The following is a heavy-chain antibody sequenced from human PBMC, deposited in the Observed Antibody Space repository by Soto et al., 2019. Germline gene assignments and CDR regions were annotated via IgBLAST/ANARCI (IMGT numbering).Heavy chain of an antibody. V-gene: IGHV4-39*01. J-gene: IGHJ5*02. D-gene: IGHD2-2*01. CDR1: GGSIRSSSYY. CDR2: IYYSGKT. CDR3: ARGGYIVVAHNWFDP. Sequence: TSETLSLTCTVSGGSIRSSSYYWGWIRQPPGEGLEWIGSIYYSGKTDNNPSLKSRVATSVDTSKNQFSLKLSSVTAADTAVYYCARGGYIVVAHNWFDPWGQGTLVTVSS.